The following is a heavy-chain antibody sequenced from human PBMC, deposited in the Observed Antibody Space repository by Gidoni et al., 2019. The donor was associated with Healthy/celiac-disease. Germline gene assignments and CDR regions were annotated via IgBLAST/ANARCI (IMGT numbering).Heavy chain of an antibody. D-gene: IGHD3-22*01. CDR3: TTSPYYYDSSGDY. CDR2: IKSKTDGGTT. V-gene: IGHV3-15*01. CDR1: GFTFSNAW. Sequence: EVQLVESGGGLVKPGGSLRLSSAASGFTFSNAWMSWVRQAPGKGLEWVGRIKSKTDGGTTDYAAPVKGRFTISRDDSKNTLYLQMNSLKTEDTAVYYCTTSPYYYDSSGDYWGQGTLVTVSS. J-gene: IGHJ4*02.